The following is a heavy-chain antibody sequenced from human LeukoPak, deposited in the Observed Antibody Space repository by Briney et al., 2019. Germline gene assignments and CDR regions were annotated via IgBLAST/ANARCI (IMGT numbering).Heavy chain of an antibody. Sequence: GGSLRLSCAASGFTFSSYSMNWVRQAPGKGLEWVSSISSSSSYIYYADSVKGRFTISRDNAKNSLYLQMNSLRAEDTAVYYCARIPYCSSTNCYPSDYWGQGTLVTVSS. J-gene: IGHJ4*02. CDR3: ARIPYCSSTNCYPSDY. CDR2: ISSSSSYI. D-gene: IGHD2-2*01. CDR1: GFTFSSYS. V-gene: IGHV3-21*01.